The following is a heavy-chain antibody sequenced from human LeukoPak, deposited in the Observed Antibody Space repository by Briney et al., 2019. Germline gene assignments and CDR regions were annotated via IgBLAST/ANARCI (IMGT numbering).Heavy chain of an antibody. V-gene: IGHV3-11*01. Sequence: GGSLRLSCAASGFTVSSNYMSWIRQAPGKGLEWVSYISSSGSTIYYADSVKGRFTISRDNAKNSLYLQMNSLRAEDTAVYYCASSGASSFDYWGQGTLVTVSS. D-gene: IGHD6-13*01. CDR1: GFTVSSNY. CDR3: ASSGASSFDY. J-gene: IGHJ4*02. CDR2: ISSSGSTI.